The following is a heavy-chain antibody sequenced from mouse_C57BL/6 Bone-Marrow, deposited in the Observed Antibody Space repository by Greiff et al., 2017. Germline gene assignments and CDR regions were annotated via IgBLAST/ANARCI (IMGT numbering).Heavy chain of an antibody. V-gene: IGHV5-12*01. CDR3: AGQNSNYGYWYFDV. CDR1: GFTFSDYY. Sequence: EVHLVESGGGLVQPGGSLKLSCAASGFTFSDYYMYWVRQTPEKRLEWVAYISNGGGSTYYPDTVKGRFTISRDNAKNTLYLQMSRLKSEDTAMYYCAGQNSNYGYWYFDVWGTGTTVTVSS. D-gene: IGHD2-5*01. J-gene: IGHJ1*03. CDR2: ISNGGGST.